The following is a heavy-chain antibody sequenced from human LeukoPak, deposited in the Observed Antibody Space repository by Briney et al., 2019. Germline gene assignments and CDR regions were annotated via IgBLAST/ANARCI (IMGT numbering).Heavy chain of an antibody. CDR2: IYYSGST. V-gene: IGHV4-39*01. J-gene: IGHJ4*02. CDR3: ARRKKGIVGATYFDY. D-gene: IGHD1-26*01. Sequence: SETLSLTCTVSGGSISSSSYYWGWIRQPPGKGLEGIGSIYYSGSTYYNPSLKSRLTISVDTSKNQFSLKLSSVTAADTAGYYCARRKKGIVGATYFDYWGQGTLVTVSS. CDR1: GGSISSSSYY.